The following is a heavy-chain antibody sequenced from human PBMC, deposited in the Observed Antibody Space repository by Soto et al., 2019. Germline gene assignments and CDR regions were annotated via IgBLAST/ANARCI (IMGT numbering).Heavy chain of an antibody. Sequence: EVQLLESGGGLAQPGGSLRLSCEVSGFTFRKYVMTWVRQAPWKGLEWVSSLSSTGGSTYYADSVKGRFTVSRDNSKNTLFLQMNSLRAQYTAIYYCAKDQGFLEWIPQGGLDVWGPGTTVAVSS. CDR2: LSSTGGST. V-gene: IGHV3-23*01. D-gene: IGHD3-3*01. J-gene: IGHJ6*02. CDR3: AKDQGFLEWIPQGGLDV. CDR1: GFTFRKYV.